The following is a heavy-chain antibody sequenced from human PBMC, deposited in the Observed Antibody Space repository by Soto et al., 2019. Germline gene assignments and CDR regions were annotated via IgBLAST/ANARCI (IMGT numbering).Heavy chain of an antibody. CDR3: ARDIDRVGATDY. Sequence: ASVKVSCKASGYTFTSYAMHWVRQAPGQRLEWMGWINAGNGNTKYSQKFQGRVTITRDTSASTAYMELSSLRSEDTAVYYCARDIDRVGATDYWGQGTLVTVSS. V-gene: IGHV1-3*01. CDR2: INAGNGNT. CDR1: GYTFTSYA. D-gene: IGHD1-26*01. J-gene: IGHJ4*02.